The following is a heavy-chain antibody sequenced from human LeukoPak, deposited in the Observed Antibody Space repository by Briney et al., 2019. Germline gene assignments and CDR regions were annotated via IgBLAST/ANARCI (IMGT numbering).Heavy chain of an antibody. Sequence: SQTLSLTCTVSGGSISSGSYYWSWIRQPAGKGLEWIGRIYTSGSTNYNPSLKSRVTISVDTSKNQFSLKLSSVTAADTAVYYCARGVGATTSNAFDIWGQGTMVTVSS. CDR3: ARGVGATTSNAFDI. V-gene: IGHV4-61*02. CDR1: GGSISSGSYY. CDR2: IYTSGST. J-gene: IGHJ3*02. D-gene: IGHD1-26*01.